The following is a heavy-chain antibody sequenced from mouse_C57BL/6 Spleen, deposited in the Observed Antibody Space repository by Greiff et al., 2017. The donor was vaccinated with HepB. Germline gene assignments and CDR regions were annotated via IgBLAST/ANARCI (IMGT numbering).Heavy chain of an antibody. CDR3: ASHYDYAGWYFDV. CDR1: GFTFSDYG. D-gene: IGHD2-4*01. CDR2: ISSGSSTI. J-gene: IGHJ1*03. Sequence: DVKLVESGGGLVKPGGSLKLSCAASGFTFSDYGMHWVRQAPEKGLEWIAYISSGSSTIYYADTVKGRFTISRDNAKNTPFLQMTSLRSEDTAMYYCASHYDYAGWYFDVWGTGTTLTVSS. V-gene: IGHV5-17*01.